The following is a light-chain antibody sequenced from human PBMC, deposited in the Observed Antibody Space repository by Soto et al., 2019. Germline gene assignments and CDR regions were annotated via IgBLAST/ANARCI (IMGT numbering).Light chain of an antibody. J-gene: IGLJ2*01. CDR1: SSDVGSYNR. V-gene: IGLV2-18*02. CDR3: SSYTSSSPGV. Sequence: QSALTQPPSVSGSPGQSVTISCTGTSSDVGSYNRVSWYQHPPGTAPKLMIYEVSNRPSGVPDLFSGSKSGNTASLTISGLQAEDEADYYCSSYTSSSPGVFGGGTQLTVL. CDR2: EVS.